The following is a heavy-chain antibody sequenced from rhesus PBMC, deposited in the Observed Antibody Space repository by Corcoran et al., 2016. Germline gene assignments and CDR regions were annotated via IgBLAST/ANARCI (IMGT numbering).Heavy chain of an antibody. D-gene: IGHD6-37*01. CDR2: INGNCGNP. V-gene: IGHV4-80*01. CDR3: AIDYSGGWSY. CDR1: GASISSYW. J-gene: IGHJ4*01. Sequence: QVQLQESGPGLVKPSETLSLTCTVSGASISSYWWSWIRQPPGKGLGWIGEINGNCGNPKNNPSLKSRVTISSDTSKNQFSLKLSSVTAADTAVYYCAIDYSGGWSYWGQGVLVTVSS.